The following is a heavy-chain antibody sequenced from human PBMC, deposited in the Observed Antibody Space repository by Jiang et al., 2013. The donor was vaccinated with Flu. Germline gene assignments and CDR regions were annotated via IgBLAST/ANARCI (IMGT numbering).Heavy chain of an antibody. CDR3: ARARLRGVTTFPSRCWFDP. V-gene: IGHV4-59*01. CDR1: RSNY. CDR2: SITMGTP. J-gene: IGHJ5*02. Sequence: RSNYWSWIRQPPERDWSGLDISITMGTPITTPPSKRRVTISGDTSKNQFSLRLTSVTAADTAVYYCARARLRGVTTFPSRCWFDPWGQGTLVTVSS. D-gene: IGHD2-21*02.